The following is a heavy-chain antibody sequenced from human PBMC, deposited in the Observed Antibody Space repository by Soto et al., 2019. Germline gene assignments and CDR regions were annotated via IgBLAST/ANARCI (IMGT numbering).Heavy chain of an antibody. CDR3: ASFFSAVVTADTKYYYYYGMEV. V-gene: IGHV3-21*01. D-gene: IGHD2-21*02. CDR2: ISSSSYI. CDR1: GFTFSSYS. Sequence: PGGSLRLSCAASGFTFSSYSMNWVRQAPGKGLGWVSSISSSSYIYYADSVKGRFTISRDNAKNSLYLQMNSLRAEDTAVYYCASFFSAVVTADTKYYYYYGMEVWGQGTTVTVSS. J-gene: IGHJ6*02.